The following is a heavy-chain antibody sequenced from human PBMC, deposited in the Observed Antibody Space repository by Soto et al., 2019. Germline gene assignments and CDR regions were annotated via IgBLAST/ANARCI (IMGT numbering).Heavy chain of an antibody. Sequence: QVQLVQSGAEVQKPGSSVKVSCKASGGTFSSYRINWVRQAPGQGLEWVGGIVPIYRTADYAQKFQGRVSITALESGRTAYMELHSQKYQDTAVYYCVRDSGATLSSNWGQGTLVTVSS. CDR2: IVPIYRTA. D-gene: IGHD6-13*01. V-gene: IGHV1-69*01. CDR3: VRDSGATLSSN. J-gene: IGHJ4*02. CDR1: GGTFSSYR.